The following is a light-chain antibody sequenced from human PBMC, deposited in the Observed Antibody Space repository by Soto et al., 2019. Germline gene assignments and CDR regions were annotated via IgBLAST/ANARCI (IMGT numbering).Light chain of an antibody. CDR3: VLYMGSGISL. CDR1: SGSVSTSSY. Sequence: QTVVTQEPSFSVSPGRTVTLTCGLSSGSVSTSSYPSWYQQTPGQAPGTLIYSTNTRSSGVPDRFSGSIIGNKAALTITGAQADDESDYYCVLYMGSGISLFGGGTQLTVL. J-gene: IGLJ2*01. CDR2: STN. V-gene: IGLV8-61*01.